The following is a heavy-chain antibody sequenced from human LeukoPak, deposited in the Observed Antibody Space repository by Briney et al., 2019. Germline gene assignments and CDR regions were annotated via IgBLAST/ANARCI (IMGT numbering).Heavy chain of an antibody. D-gene: IGHD3-22*01. Sequence: PGGSLRLSCAASGFTFSSYSMNWVRQAPGKGLEWVSYISSSSSTIYYADSVKGRFTISRDNAKNSLYLQVNSLRAEDTAVYYCARDQGAYYYDSSGHDIWGQGTMVTVSS. V-gene: IGHV3-48*04. CDR3: ARDQGAYYYDSSGHDI. J-gene: IGHJ3*02. CDR2: ISSSSSTI. CDR1: GFTFSSYS.